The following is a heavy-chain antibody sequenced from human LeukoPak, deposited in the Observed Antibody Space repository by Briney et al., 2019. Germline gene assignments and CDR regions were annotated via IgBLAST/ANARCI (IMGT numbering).Heavy chain of an antibody. J-gene: IGHJ3*02. CDR2: IYYSGST. V-gene: IGHV4-59*08. Sequence: PSETLSLTCTVSGGSISSYYWSRIRQPPGKGLEWIGYIYYSGSTNYNPSLKSRVTISVDTSKNQFSLKLSSVTAADTAVYYCARTDTIFGVVIRDAFDIWGQGTMVTVSS. CDR1: GGSISSYY. CDR3: ARTDTIFGVVIRDAFDI. D-gene: IGHD3-3*01.